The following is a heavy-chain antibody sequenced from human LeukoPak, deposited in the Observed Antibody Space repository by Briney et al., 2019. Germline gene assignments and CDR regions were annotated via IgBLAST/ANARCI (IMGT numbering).Heavy chain of an antibody. CDR3: ARLNGDAVYFDY. V-gene: IGHV4-38-2*01. Sequence: SETLSLTCAVSGYSISSGYYWGWIRQPPGKGLEGIGSIYHSGSTFYNPSLKSRVTISVDTSTNQFSLKLSSVTAANTAVYYCARLNGDAVYFDYWGQGTLVTVSS. CDR2: IYHSGST. D-gene: IGHD4-17*01. J-gene: IGHJ4*02. CDR1: GYSISSGYY.